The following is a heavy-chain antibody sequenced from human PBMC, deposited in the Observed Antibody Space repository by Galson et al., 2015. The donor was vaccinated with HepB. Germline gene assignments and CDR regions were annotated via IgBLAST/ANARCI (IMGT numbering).Heavy chain of an antibody. J-gene: IGHJ3*02. CDR1: GESVSSADYY. Sequence: QVQLQESGPGLVKPSQTLSLTCTVSGESVSSADYYWTWIRQHPGKGLEWIGYIFHSGTTYYNPSLKSRVTISRDTSKNQFSLKMSSVTAADMAVYYCARDRTGVIGAFDIWGQGTTVTVSS. CDR2: IFHSGTT. D-gene: IGHD3-16*02. V-gene: IGHV4-31*03. CDR3: ARDRTGVIGAFDI.